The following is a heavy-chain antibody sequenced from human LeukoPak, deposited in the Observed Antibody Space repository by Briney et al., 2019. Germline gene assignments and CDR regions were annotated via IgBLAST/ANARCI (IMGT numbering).Heavy chain of an antibody. D-gene: IGHD3-10*01. CDR3: ARLAGSGRRDYYYGMDV. J-gene: IGHJ6*04. V-gene: IGHV3-48*03. CDR1: GFTFSSYE. CDR2: ISSSGSTI. Sequence: GGSLRLSCAASGFTFSSYEMNWVRQAPGKGLEWVSYISSSGSTIYYADSVKGRFTISSDNAKNSLYLQMNSLRAEDTAVYYCARLAGSGRRDYYYGMDVWGKGTTVTVSS.